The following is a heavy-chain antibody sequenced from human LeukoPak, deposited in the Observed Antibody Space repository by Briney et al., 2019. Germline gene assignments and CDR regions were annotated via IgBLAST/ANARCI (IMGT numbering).Heavy chain of an antibody. CDR1: GFTFSSYA. V-gene: IGHV3-23*01. CDR2: ISGSGGST. CDR3: ANDGIAVAAYGDFDY. Sequence: GGSLRLSCAASGFTFSSYAMSWVRQAPGKGLEWVSAISGSGGSTYYADSVKGRFTISRDNSKNTLYLQMNSLRAEDTAVYYCANDGIAVAAYGDFDYWGQGTLVTVSS. D-gene: IGHD6-19*01. J-gene: IGHJ4*02.